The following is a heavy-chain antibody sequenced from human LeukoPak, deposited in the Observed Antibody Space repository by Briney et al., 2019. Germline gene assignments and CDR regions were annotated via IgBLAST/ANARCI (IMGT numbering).Heavy chain of an antibody. J-gene: IGHJ3*02. CDR1: GSTFSNYW. CDR3: AKFAYNWNAPDGFDM. CDR2: INPDGGRT. Sequence: PGGSLRLSCVVSGSTFSNYWMHWVRQAPGKGLVWVSRINPDGGRTDYADSMRGRFTISRDNSKSTLFLQMNSLRTDDTSVYFCAKFAYNWNAPDGFDMWGQGTMVIVSS. V-gene: IGHV3-74*01. D-gene: IGHD1-1*01.